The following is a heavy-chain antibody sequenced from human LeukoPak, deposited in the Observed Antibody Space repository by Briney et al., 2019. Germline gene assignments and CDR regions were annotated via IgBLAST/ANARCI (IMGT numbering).Heavy chain of an antibody. V-gene: IGHV3-23*01. CDR1: GFTFSSYA. J-gene: IGHJ4*02. Sequence: GGSLRLSCAASGFTFSSYAMSWVRQAPGKGLEWVSAISGSGGSTYYAVSVKGRFTISRDNSKNTLYLQMNSLRAEDTAVYYCAKEPYSSGWSPFDYWGQGTLVTVSP. CDR3: AKEPYSSGWSPFDY. D-gene: IGHD6-19*01. CDR2: ISGSGGST.